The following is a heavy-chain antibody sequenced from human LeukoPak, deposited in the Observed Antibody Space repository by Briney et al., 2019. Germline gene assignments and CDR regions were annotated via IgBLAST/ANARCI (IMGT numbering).Heavy chain of an antibody. CDR1: SLSSHWM. CDR3: ARARGYSYGPFGY. Sequence: SLSSHWMSWIRQPPGKGLEWIGSIYYSGSTYYNPSLKSRVTISVDTSKNQFSLKLSSVTAADTAVYYCARARGYSYGPFGYWGQGTLVTVSS. V-gene: IGHV4-39*07. J-gene: IGHJ4*02. CDR2: IYYSGST. D-gene: IGHD5-18*01.